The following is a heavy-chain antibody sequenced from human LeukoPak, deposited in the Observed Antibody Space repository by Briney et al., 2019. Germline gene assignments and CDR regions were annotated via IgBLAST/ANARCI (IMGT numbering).Heavy chain of an antibody. CDR3: ASQGGSYAYVFDI. V-gene: IGHV4-59*01. CDR1: GGSIRGYY. D-gene: IGHD1-26*01. J-gene: IGHJ3*02. Sequence: SETLSLTCTVSGGSIRGYYWSWIRQPPGKGLEWIGYISYSGSTNYNPSLKSRVTISVDTSNIQFSLKLTSVTAADTAVYYCASQGGSYAYVFDIWGQGTMVTVSS. CDR2: ISYSGST.